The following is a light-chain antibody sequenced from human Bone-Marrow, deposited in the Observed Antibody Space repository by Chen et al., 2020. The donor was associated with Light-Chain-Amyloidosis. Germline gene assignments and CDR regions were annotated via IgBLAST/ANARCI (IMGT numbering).Light chain of an antibody. CDR2: DVN. CDR1: SSDVGAYNY. Sequence: QSALTQHRSASGSPGQSVNISCPGTSSDVGAYNYVSWYQQHPDKAPELILYDVNKRHSGVPDRFSGSKSGNTASLTISGLQAEDEGDYYCGSYTGRYSVVFGGGTKLTVL. J-gene: IGLJ2*01. CDR3: GSYTGRYSVV. V-gene: IGLV2-11*01.